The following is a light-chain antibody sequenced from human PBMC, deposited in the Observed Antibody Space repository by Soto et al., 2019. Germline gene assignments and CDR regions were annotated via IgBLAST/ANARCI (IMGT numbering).Light chain of an antibody. V-gene: IGKV3-15*01. CDR2: GAS. CDR3: QQYNNWPYS. Sequence: EIVMTQSPATLSVSPGERAALPCRASQSVSSNFAWYQQKPGQAPRLLIYGASTRATGIPARFSGSGSGTEFTLTISSLQSEDVAVYYCQQYNNWPYSFGQGTKLEIK. J-gene: IGKJ2*01. CDR1: QSVSSN.